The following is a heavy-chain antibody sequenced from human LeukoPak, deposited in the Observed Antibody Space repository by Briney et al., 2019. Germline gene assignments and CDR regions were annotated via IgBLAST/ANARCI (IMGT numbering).Heavy chain of an antibody. CDR2: IYYSGST. CDR3: ARIMGNSSGYYYYDY. CDR1: GGSISSYY. D-gene: IGHD3-22*01. V-gene: IGHV4-59*01. Sequence: SETLSLTCTVSGGSISSYYWSWIRQPPGKGLEWIGYIYYSGSTNYNPSLKSRVTISVDTSKNQFSLKLSSVTAADTAVYYCARIMGNSSGYYYYDYWGQGTLVTVSS. J-gene: IGHJ4*02.